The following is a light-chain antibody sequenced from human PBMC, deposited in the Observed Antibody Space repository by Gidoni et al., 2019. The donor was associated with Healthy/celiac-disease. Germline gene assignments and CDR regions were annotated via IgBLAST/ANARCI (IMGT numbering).Light chain of an antibody. CDR3: AAWDDSLSGLAV. CDR2: RNN. V-gene: IGLV1-47*01. CDR1: SSNIGSNY. Sequence: QSVLTQPPSASGTPGQRVTIFCSGSSSNIGSNYVYWYQQLPGTAPKLLIYRNNQRPSGVPDRFSGSKSGTSASLAISGLRSEDEADYYCAAWDDSLSGLAVFGGGTQLTXL. J-gene: IGLJ7*01.